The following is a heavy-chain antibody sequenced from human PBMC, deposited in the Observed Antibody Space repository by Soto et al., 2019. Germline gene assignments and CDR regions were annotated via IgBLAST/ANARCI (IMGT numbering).Heavy chain of an antibody. J-gene: IGHJ4*02. V-gene: IGHV3-15*01. CDR3: TTGGHYYGD. CDR2: IKRKSDGGTT. CDR1: GSTVSNTW. D-gene: IGHD3-22*01. Sequence: DVHLVESGGGLVKPGESLRLSCAASGSTVSNTWMSWVRQAPGKGLEWVGLIKRKSDGGTTDYAAPVKGRFSISRDDSKNTLYLQMNSLNREDTAVYYCTTGGHYYGDWGQGTLVTVSS.